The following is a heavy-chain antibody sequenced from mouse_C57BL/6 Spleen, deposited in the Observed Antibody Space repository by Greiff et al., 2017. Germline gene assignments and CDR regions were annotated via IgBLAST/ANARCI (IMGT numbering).Heavy chain of an antibody. Sequence: DVKLVESEGGLVQPGSSMKLSCTASGFTFSDYYMAWVRQVPEKGLEWVANINYDGSSTYYLDSLKSRFIISRDNAKNILYLQMSSLKSEDTATYYCARVAYYSNYIYAMDYWGQGTSVTVSS. J-gene: IGHJ4*01. CDR3: ARVAYYSNYIYAMDY. CDR2: INYDGSST. D-gene: IGHD2-5*01. CDR1: GFTFSDYY. V-gene: IGHV5-16*01.